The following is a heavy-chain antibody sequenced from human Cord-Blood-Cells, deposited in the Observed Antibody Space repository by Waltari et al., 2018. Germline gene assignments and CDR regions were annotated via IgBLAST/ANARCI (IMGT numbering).Heavy chain of an antibody. V-gene: IGHV1-8*01. D-gene: IGHD1-1*01. J-gene: IGHJ3*02. CDR1: GYTFTSYD. CDR2: MNPNSGNT. CDR3: ARALSQRTLDAFDI. Sequence: KVPCKASGYTFTSYDINWGRQATGQGLEWTGWMNPNSGNTGYAQKFQGRVTMTRNTSISTAYMELSSLRSEDTAVYYCARALSQRTLDAFDIWGQGTMVTVSS.